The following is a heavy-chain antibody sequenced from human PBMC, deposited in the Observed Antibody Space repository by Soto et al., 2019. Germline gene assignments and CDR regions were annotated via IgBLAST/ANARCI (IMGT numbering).Heavy chain of an antibody. D-gene: IGHD4-17*01. CDR1: GGSFSGYY. CDR3: ARVRRMTTVTVYVSYGMDV. CDR2: INHSGGT. V-gene: IGHV4-34*01. J-gene: IGHJ6*02. Sequence: KPSETLSLTCAVYGGSFSGYYWSWIRQPPGKGLEWIGEINHSGGTNYNPSLKSRVTISVDTSKNQFSLKLSSVTAADTAVYYCARVRRMTTVTVYVSYGMDVWGQGTTVTVSS.